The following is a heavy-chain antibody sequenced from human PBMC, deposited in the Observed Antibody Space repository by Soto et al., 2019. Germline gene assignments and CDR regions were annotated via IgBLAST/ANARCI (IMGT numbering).Heavy chain of an antibody. CDR1: GYTFTSYG. D-gene: IGHD2-2*03. V-gene: IGHV1-18*01. CDR3: ARLLSGYCSSTSCFFDKKYYYMDV. J-gene: IGHJ6*03. CDR2: ISAYNGNT. Sequence: ASVKVSCKASGYTFTSYGISWVRQAPGQGLEWMGRISAYNGNTNYAQKLQGRVIMTTDTSTSTAYMELRSLRSDDTAVYYCARLLSGYCSSTSCFFDKKYYYMDVWGKGTTVTVSS.